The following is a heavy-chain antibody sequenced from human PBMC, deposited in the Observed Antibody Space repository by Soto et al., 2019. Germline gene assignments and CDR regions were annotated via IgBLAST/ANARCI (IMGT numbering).Heavy chain of an antibody. CDR3: AHSRGKAAAGISPDYYYYGMDV. Sequence: SGPTLVNPTQTLTLTCTFSGFSLSTSGVGVGWIRQPPGKALEWLALIYWNDDKRYSPSLKSRLTITKDTSKNQVVLTMTNMDPVDTATYYCAHSRGKAAAGISPDYYYYGMDVWGQGTTVTVSS. D-gene: IGHD6-13*01. J-gene: IGHJ6*02. V-gene: IGHV2-5*01. CDR1: GFSLSTSGVG. CDR2: IYWNDDK.